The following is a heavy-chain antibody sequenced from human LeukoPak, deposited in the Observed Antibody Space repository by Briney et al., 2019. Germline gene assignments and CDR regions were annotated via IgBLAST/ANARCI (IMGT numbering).Heavy chain of an antibody. J-gene: IGHJ4*02. CDR1: GGSFSGYY. CDR3: ARGEDYYDSSGLVDY. D-gene: IGHD3-22*01. CDR2: INHSGST. V-gene: IGHV4-34*01. Sequence: SETLSLTCAVYGGSFSGYYWSWIRQPPGKGLEWIGEINHSGSTNYNPSLKSRVTISVDTSKNQFSLKLSSVTAADTAVYYCARGEDYYDSSGLVDYWGQGTLVTVSS.